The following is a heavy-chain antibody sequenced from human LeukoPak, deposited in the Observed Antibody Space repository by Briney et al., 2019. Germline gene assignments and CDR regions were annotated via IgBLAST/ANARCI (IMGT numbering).Heavy chain of an antibody. CDR2: INPNSGGT. Sequence: GASVKVSCKASGYTFTDYYINWVRQAPGQGLEWMGWINPNSGGTNYAQKFQGRVTMTRDTSISTAYMELSRLRSDDTAVYYCARDPRGWFDPWGQGTLVTVSS. CDR3: ARDPRGWFDP. V-gene: IGHV1-2*02. CDR1: GYTFTDYY. J-gene: IGHJ5*02.